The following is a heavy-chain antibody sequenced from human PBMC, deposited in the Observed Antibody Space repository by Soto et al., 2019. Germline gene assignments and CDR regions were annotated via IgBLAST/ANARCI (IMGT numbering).Heavy chain of an antibody. V-gene: IGHV3-30*18. D-gene: IGHD3-9*01. CDR3: AKDYYDILTGYPWFGP. J-gene: IGHJ5*02. CDR2: ISYDGSNK. CDR1: GFTFSSYG. Sequence: GGSLRLSCAASGFTFSSYGMHWVRQAPGKGLEWVAVISYDGSNKYYADSVKGRFTISRDNSKNTLYLQMNSLRAEDTAVYYYAKDYYDILTGYPWFGPWGQGTLVTVPS.